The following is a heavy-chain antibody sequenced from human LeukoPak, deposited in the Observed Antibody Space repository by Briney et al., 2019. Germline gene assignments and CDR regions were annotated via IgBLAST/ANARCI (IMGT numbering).Heavy chain of an antibody. V-gene: IGHV3-7*01. CDR3: ARGGYTFEI. Sequence: GGSLRLSCAASGFSFSTYWMSWVRQAPGKGLEWVANINQDGSDKNYLDSVKGRFTISRGNAQNSLYLQMNSLGAEDTAVFYCARGGYTFEIWGQGTMVTVSS. J-gene: IGHJ3*02. D-gene: IGHD2-2*02. CDR2: INQDGSDK. CDR1: GFSFSTYW.